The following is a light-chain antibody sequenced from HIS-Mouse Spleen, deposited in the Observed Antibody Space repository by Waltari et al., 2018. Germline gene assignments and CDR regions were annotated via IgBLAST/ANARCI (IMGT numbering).Light chain of an antibody. V-gene: IGLV3-10*01. J-gene: IGLJ2*01. CDR2: EDS. Sequence: SYELTQPPSVSVSPGQTARITCSGDALPKKSAYWYQQKSGQAPGLVISEDSKRPSGIPEGLSCSMSGTMATLTISGAQVEDEADYYCYSTDSSGNHRVFGGGTKLTVL. CDR1: ALPKKS. CDR3: YSTDSSGNHRV.